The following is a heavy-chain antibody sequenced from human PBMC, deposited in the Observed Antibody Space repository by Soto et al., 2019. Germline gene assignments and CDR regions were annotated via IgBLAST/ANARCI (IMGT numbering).Heavy chain of an antibody. J-gene: IGHJ6*02. Sequence: QTVSLTCAISGDSVSSNSAACNWIRHSPSRGLEWLGRTYYRSKWYNDYAVSVKSRITINPDTSKNQFSLQLNSVTPEDTAVYYCERDGSGQIWHQYPYYGMDVWGQGTKVTVYS. CDR2: TYYRSKWYN. CDR1: GDSVSSNSAA. D-gene: IGHD5-18*01. V-gene: IGHV6-1*01. CDR3: ERDGSGQIWHQYPYYGMDV.